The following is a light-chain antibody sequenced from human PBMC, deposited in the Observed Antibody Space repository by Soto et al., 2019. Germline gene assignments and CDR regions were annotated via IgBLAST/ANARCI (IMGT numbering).Light chain of an antibody. J-gene: IGKJ1*01. CDR2: AAS. CDR1: QSIANY. V-gene: IGKV1-39*01. CDR3: QQSFRNPLT. Sequence: DIQMTQSPSSLSASVGDRVTITCRASQSIANYLNWYQQIPGKAPKLLIYAASSLQSGVPSRFSGSGSGTAFTLTISSLQPEDFATYYCQQSFRNPLTFGQGTKVEIK.